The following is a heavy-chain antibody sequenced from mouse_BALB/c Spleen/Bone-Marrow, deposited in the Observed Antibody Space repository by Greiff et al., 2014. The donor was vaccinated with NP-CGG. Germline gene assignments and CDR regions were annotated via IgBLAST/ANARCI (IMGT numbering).Heavy chain of an antibody. CDR3: AREDGYYGMDY. CDR1: GYIFTSYV. J-gene: IGHJ4*01. V-gene: IGHV1-14*01. CDR2: INPYNDGT. D-gene: IGHD2-3*01. Sequence: EVQLQQSGPELVKPGASVKMSCKASGYIFTSYVLHWVKQKPGQGLEWIGYINPYNDGTKSNEKFKGKATLTSDKSSSTAYMELSSLTSEDSAVYYCAREDGYYGMDYWGQGTSVTVSS.